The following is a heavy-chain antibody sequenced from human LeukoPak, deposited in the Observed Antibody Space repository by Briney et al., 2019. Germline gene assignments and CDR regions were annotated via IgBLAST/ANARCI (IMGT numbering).Heavy chain of an antibody. J-gene: IGHJ6*02. V-gene: IGHV4-34*01. CDR1: GGSFSGYY. D-gene: IGHD3-10*01. CDR3: ARARIRPYSMDV. CDR2: INHSGST. Sequence: SETLSLTCAVYGGSFSGYYWSWIRQPPGKGLEWIGEINHSGSTNYNPSLKSRVTISVDTSKNQFSLKLSSVTAADTAVYYCARARIRPYSMDVWGQGTTVTVSS.